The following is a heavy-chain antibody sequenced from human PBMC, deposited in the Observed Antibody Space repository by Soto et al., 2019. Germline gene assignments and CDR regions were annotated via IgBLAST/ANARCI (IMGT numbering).Heavy chain of an antibody. CDR2: ISYDGSNK. D-gene: IGHD3-3*01. V-gene: IGHV3-30-3*01. CDR1: GFTFSSYA. Sequence: QVQLVESGGGVVQPGRSLRLSCAASGFTFSSYAMHWVRQAPGKGLEWVAVISYDGSNKYYADSVKGRFTISRDNSKNTLYLQMNSLRAEETAVYYCARTFGVVIIPFDYWGQGTLVTVSS. CDR3: ARTFGVVIIPFDY. J-gene: IGHJ4*02.